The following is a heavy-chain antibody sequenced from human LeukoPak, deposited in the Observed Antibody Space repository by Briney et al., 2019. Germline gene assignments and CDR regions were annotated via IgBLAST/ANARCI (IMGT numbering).Heavy chain of an antibody. Sequence: GGSLRLSCAVSGFTLSSHWMHWVRQAPGKGLVWVSRIDSDGTTIDYADSVKGRFTISRDNANNTLYLQMNSLRAEDAGVYYCARGLTLLGYCSGTSCLMNYWGQGTLVTVSS. CDR1: GFTLSSHW. CDR2: IDSDGTTI. D-gene: IGHD2-2*01. V-gene: IGHV3-74*01. CDR3: ARGLTLLGYCSGTSCLMNY. J-gene: IGHJ4*02.